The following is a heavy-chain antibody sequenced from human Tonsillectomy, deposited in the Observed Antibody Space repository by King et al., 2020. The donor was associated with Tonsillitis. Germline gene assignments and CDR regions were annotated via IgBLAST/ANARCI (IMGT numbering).Heavy chain of an antibody. CDR1: GDSISSSSYY. CDR3: ASPTQYCSDGNCYPYSFDY. CDR2: IYYSGST. V-gene: IGHV4-39*01. J-gene: IGHJ4*02. Sequence: LQLQESGPGLVKPSETLSLTCTVSGDSISSSSYYWGWIRQPPGKGLEWIGSIYYSGSTYYNPSLKSRVTMSVDTSKNQFSLRLNSVTAADTAVYYCASPTQYCSDGNCYPYSFDYWGQGTLVTVSS. D-gene: IGHD2-15*01.